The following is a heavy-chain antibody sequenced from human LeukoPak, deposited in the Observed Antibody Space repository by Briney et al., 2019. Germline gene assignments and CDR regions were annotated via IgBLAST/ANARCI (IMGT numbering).Heavy chain of an antibody. CDR3: TRDRVSSGWVDAFDI. J-gene: IGHJ3*02. Sequence: SVKVSCKASGGTFSSYAISWVRQAPGQGLEWMGGIIPIFGTANYAQKFQGRVTITTDESTSTAYMELSSLRSEDTAVYYCTRDRVSSGWVDAFDIWGQGTMVTVSS. CDR2: IIPIFGTA. D-gene: IGHD6-19*01. CDR1: GGTFSSYA. V-gene: IGHV1-69*05.